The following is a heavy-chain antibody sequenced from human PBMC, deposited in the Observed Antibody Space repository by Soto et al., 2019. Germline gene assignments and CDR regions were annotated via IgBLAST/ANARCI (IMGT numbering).Heavy chain of an antibody. V-gene: IGHV1-69*01. D-gene: IGHD3-10*01. CDR2: IIPIFGTA. J-gene: IGHJ3*02. CDR3: ARDTPMAMGFGELPSPAFDI. Sequence: QVQLVQSGAEVKKPGSSVKVSCKASGGTFSSYAISWVRQAPGQGLEWMGGIIPIFGTANYAQKFQGRVTITADESTSTAYMELSSLRSEDTAVYYCARDTPMAMGFGELPSPAFDIWGQGTMVTVSS. CDR1: GGTFSSYA.